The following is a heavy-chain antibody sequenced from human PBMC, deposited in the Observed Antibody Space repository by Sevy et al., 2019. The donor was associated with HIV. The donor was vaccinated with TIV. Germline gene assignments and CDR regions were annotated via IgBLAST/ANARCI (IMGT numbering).Heavy chain of an antibody. CDR2: ISYDGSVK. D-gene: IGHD3-16*02. Sequence: GGSLRLSCAPSGFSFNGYAMHWVRQAPGKGLEWLAVISYDGSVKYYTESVKGRFTISRDNTKNTLFLQLNSLRPEDTAVYYCVREGRNYEYVWGTYHSGFRAQGTLVTVSS. V-gene: IGHV3-30*04. J-gene: IGHJ4*02. CDR1: GFSFNGYA. CDR3: VREGRNYEYVWGTYHSGF.